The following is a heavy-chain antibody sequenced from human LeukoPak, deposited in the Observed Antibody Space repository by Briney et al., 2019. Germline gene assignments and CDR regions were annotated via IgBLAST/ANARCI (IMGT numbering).Heavy chain of an antibody. J-gene: IGHJ6*02. CDR1: GYSFPSYW. D-gene: IGHD3-22*01. CDR3: ARQVEIGRQYGMDV. V-gene: IGHV5-51*01. CDR2: IYPGDSDT. Sequence: GGSLKISCRGSGYSFPSYWIGWVRQLPGKGLEWMGIIYPGDSDTRYSPSFEGQVTISADKSISTAYLQWSSLKASDTAIYYCARQVEIGRQYGMDVWGQGTTVTVSS.